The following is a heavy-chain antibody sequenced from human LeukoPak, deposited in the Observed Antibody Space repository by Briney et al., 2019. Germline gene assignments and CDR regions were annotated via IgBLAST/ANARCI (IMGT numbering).Heavy chain of an antibody. CDR1: GFTFSSSW. CDR3: ARDPGYESWSPFWGGMDV. D-gene: IGHD3-16*01. CDR2: ITRDGSST. Sequence: PGGSLRLSCAASGFTFSSSWMHWVRQAPGKGLVWVSRITRDGSSTTYADSVKGRFTTSSDNAKNTLYLQMDSLRDDDTAVYYCARDPGYESWSPFWGGMDVWGNGTTVTVSS. J-gene: IGHJ6*04. V-gene: IGHV3-74*01.